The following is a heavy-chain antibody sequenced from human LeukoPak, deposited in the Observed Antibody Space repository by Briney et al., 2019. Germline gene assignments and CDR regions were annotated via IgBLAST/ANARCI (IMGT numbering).Heavy chain of an antibody. CDR3: AKVTAVAGKGYYFDY. CDR2: ISGSGGST. Sequence: GGSLRLSYAASGFTFSNYAMSWVRQAPEKGLEWVSEISGSGGSTYYADSVKGQFTISRDNSKNTLYLQMNSLRAEDTALYYCAKVTAVAGKGYYFDYWGQGTLVTVSS. J-gene: IGHJ4*02. CDR1: GFTFSNYA. V-gene: IGHV3-23*01. D-gene: IGHD6-19*01.